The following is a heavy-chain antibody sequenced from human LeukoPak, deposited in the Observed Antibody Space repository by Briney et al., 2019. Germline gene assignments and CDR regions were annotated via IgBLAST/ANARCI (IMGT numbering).Heavy chain of an antibody. CDR1: GGAISSGDYY. D-gene: IGHD3-3*01. J-gene: IGHJ4*02. V-gene: IGHV4-30-4*01. CDR3: ARGLEGGYLY. Sequence: SETLSLTCTVSGGAISSGDYYWSWIRQPPGKGLEWIGYIYYSGSTYYNPSLKSRVTISVDTSKNQFSLKLSSVTAADTAVYYCARGLEGGYLYWGQGTLVTVSS. CDR2: IYYSGST.